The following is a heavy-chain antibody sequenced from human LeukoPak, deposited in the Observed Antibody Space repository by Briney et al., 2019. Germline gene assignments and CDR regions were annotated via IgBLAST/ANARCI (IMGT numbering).Heavy chain of an antibody. CDR2: ISSSSSYI. Sequence: GGSLRLPCAASGFTFSSYSMNWVRQAPGKGLEWVSSISSSSSYIYYADSGKGRFTISRDNAKNSLYLQMNSLRAEDTAVYYCARIDEDQLLELDYWGQGTLVTVSS. CDR1: GFTFSSYS. D-gene: IGHD2-2*01. V-gene: IGHV3-21*01. J-gene: IGHJ4*02. CDR3: ARIDEDQLLELDY.